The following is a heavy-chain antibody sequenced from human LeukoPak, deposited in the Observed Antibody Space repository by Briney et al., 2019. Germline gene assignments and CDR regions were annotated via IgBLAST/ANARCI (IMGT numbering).Heavy chain of an antibody. J-gene: IGHJ4*02. CDR2: IRYDGSNK. CDR3: AKTYGEHFDY. V-gene: IGHV3-30*02. D-gene: IGHD4-17*01. CDR1: GFTFSSYG. Sequence: GGSLRLSCAASGFTFSSYGMHWFRQAPGKGLEWVAFIRYDGSNKYYADSVKGRFTISRDNSKNTLYLQMNSLRAEDTAVYYCAKTYGEHFDYWGQGTLVTVSS.